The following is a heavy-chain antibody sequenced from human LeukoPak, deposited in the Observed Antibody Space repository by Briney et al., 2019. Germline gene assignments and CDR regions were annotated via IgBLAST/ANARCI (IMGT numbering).Heavy chain of an antibody. Sequence: PGGSLRLSCAASGFTLSNSGVHWVRQAPGKGLEWVALIWFDGSSKYFEDSVKGRLTISRDNAKNSLYLQMNSPRDEDTAVYYCARAPGYGDYSLDYWGQGTLVTVSS. V-gene: IGHV3-33*01. CDR1: GFTLSNSG. CDR3: ARAPGYGDYSLDY. J-gene: IGHJ4*02. D-gene: IGHD4-17*01. CDR2: IWFDGSSK.